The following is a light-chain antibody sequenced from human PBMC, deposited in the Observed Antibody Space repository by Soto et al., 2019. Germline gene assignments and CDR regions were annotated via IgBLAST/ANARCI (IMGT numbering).Light chain of an antibody. CDR1: QSVSSN. CDR3: LQRSVGFT. CDR2: CI. Sequence: EIVMTQSPATLSVSPGERASLSCRASQSVSSNLAWYQQKTWPGSQAPHLWCIQEGPWHLRKVQWQWSGTDFTLTISSLEPEDFAVYHCLQRSVGFTFGPGTKLDLK. J-gene: IGKJ3*01. V-gene: IGKV3-11*01.